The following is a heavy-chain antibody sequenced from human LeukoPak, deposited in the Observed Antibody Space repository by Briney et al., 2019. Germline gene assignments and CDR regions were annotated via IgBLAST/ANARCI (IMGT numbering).Heavy chain of an antibody. J-gene: IGHJ4*02. D-gene: IGHD5-24*01. CDR1: GFTFNKYT. V-gene: IGHV3-15*01. CDR2: IRSKTDGGTT. CDR3: TTAGTWLQLPQYDY. Sequence: GGSLRLSCAASGFTFNKYTMNWVRQAPGKGLEWVGRIRSKTDGGTTDYAAPVKGRFTISRDDSKNTVFFQMNSLKTEDTAVYYCTTAGTWLQLPQYDYWGQGTLVTVSS.